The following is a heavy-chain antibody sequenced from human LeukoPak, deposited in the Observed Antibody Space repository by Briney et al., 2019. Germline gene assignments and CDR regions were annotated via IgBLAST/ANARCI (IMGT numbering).Heavy chain of an antibody. V-gene: IGHV4-39*01. J-gene: IGHJ3*02. D-gene: IGHD1-14*01. Sequence: SETLSLTCAVSGGSISSSNYYWAWIRQPPGKGLEWIATIYYSGSTYYNPSLKSRVTISVDTSKNQFSLKLNSVTAADTAVYYCARHEWGITNAFDIWGQGTMVTVSS. CDR2: IYYSGST. CDR3: ARHEWGITNAFDI. CDR1: GGSISSSNYY.